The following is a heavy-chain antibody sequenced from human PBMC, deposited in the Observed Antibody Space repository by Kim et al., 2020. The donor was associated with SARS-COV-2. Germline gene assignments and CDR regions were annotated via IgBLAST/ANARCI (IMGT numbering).Heavy chain of an antibody. J-gene: IGHJ3*02. CDR3: ARGRIGSAFDI. Sequence: TTHTPPLKSRVTLSVDTSKNHFSLKLSSVTAADTAVYYCARGRIGSAFDIWGQGTMVTVSS. V-gene: IGHV4-59*09. D-gene: IGHD3-10*01. CDR2: T.